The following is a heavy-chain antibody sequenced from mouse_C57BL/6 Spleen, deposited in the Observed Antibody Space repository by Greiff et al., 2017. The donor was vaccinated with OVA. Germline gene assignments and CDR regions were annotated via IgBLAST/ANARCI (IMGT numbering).Heavy chain of an antibody. CDR1: GYSITSGYY. CDR2: ISYDGSN. D-gene: IGHD4-1*01. V-gene: IGHV3-6*01. CDR3: ARVLTGTLFAY. J-gene: IGHJ3*01. Sequence: EVKLMESGPGLVKPSQSLSLTCSVTGYSITSGYYWNWIRQFPGNRLEWMGYISYDGSNNYNPSLKNRISITRDTSKNQFFLKLNSVTTEDTATYYYARVLTGTLFAYWGQGTLVTVSA.